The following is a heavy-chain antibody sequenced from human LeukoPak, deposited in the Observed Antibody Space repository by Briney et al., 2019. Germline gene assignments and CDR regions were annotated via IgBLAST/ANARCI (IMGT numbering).Heavy chain of an antibody. Sequence: GGSLRLSCAASGFTFDDYAMHWVRQAPGKGLEWVSGISWNSGSTGYADSVKGRFTISRDNAKNSLYLQMNSPRAEDTALYYCAKDIEDSSSWFDAFDIWGQGTMVTVSS. V-gene: IGHV3-9*01. D-gene: IGHD6-13*01. CDR2: ISWNSGST. CDR1: GFTFDDYA. CDR3: AKDIEDSSSWFDAFDI. J-gene: IGHJ3*02.